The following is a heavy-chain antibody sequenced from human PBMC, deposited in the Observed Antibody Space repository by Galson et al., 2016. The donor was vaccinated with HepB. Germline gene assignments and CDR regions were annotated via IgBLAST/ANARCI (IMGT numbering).Heavy chain of an antibody. Sequence: SGYTFSTYGISWVRQAPGQGLEWMGWISTHKGDTRYAQKLQGRVTLTTDTSTSTAYMELRSLRSDDTAVYYCARGRYYGMDVWGQGAPVTVS. V-gene: IGHV1-18*01. CDR3: ARGRYYGMDV. CDR2: ISTHKGDT. J-gene: IGHJ6*02. CDR1: GYTFSTYG.